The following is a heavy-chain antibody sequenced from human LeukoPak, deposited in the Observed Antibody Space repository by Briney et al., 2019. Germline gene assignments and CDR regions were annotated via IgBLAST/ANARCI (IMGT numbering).Heavy chain of an antibody. Sequence: GGSLRLSCAASGFTFSDHYMDWVRQAPGKGLEWVGRTRNKANSYTTEYAASVKGRFTISRDDSKNSLYLQMNSLKTEDTDVYYCAREGSGWSGGFGAFDIWGQGTMVTVSS. J-gene: IGHJ3*02. CDR3: AREGSGWSGGFGAFDI. D-gene: IGHD6-19*01. CDR1: GFTFSDHY. V-gene: IGHV3-72*01. CDR2: TRNKANSYTT.